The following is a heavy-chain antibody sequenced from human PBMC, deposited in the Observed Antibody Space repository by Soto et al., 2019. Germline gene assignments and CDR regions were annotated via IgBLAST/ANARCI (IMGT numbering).Heavy chain of an antibody. CDR1: GFTLSSYG. Sequence: PGGSLRLSCAASGFTLSSYGMHWVRQAPGKGREWAAVISYDGSNKYYADSVKGRFTISRDNSKNTLYLQMHSLRAEDTAVYYCAKDGYSSSSYYYYGMDVWGQGTTVTVSS. CDR3: AKDGYSSSSYYYYGMDV. CDR2: ISYDGSNK. D-gene: IGHD6-6*01. V-gene: IGHV3-30*18. J-gene: IGHJ6*02.